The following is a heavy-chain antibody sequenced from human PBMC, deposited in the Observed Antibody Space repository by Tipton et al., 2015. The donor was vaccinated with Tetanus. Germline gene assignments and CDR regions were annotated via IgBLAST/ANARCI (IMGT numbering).Heavy chain of an antibody. Sequence: QSGPEVKKPGASVNVSCKASGYTFTNYAMHWVRQAPGQRLEWLGWINADSGTTRFSPKFQGRLAITRDTSAGTAYMDLSGLTSGDSVGEGCARGNGCFYIDGWGRGALGTVSS. CDR3: ARGNGCFYIDG. D-gene: IGHD3-16*01. V-gene: IGHV1-3*01. CDR1: GYTFTNYA. J-gene: IGHJ2*01. CDR2: INADSGTT.